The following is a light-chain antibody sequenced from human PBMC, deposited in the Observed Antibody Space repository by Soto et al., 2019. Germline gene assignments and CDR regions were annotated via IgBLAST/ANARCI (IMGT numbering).Light chain of an antibody. CDR2: DAS. Sequence: DIQMTQSPSSLSASVGDRVTITCRASQYISRYLNWYQKKPGKAPKLLIYDASTLQSGVPPRFSGSGSGSDSSLTISSLQPEDFATYYCQQSFASPPLNFGGGTKVDIK. V-gene: IGKV1-39*01. CDR3: QQSFASPPLN. J-gene: IGKJ4*01. CDR1: QYISRY.